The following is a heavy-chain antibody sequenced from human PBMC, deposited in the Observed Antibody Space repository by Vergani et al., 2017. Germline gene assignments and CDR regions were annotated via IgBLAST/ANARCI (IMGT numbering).Heavy chain of an antibody. V-gene: IGHV1-46*03. CDR3: AKEPPLTGFFDY. D-gene: IGHD3-9*01. J-gene: IGHJ4*02. Sequence: QVQLVQSGAEVGKPGASVKISCKASGSTFTAYYIHWVRQAPEQGLEWVGVISPDGFSTFYAQKFQGRVTITRDTSTSTVYEEVTSLRSDDTAVYYCAKEPPLTGFFDYWGQGTLVTVSS. CDR2: ISPDGFST. CDR1: GSTFTAYY.